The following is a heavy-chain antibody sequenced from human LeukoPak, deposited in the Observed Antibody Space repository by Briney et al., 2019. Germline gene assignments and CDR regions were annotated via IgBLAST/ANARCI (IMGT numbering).Heavy chain of an antibody. V-gene: IGHV4-34*01. CDR3: ARGGIVVVAAAIFRWFDP. Sequence: KPSETLSLTCAVYGGSFSGFYWSWIRQPPGKGLEWIGEINHSGTTNYNPSLKSRVSISVDTSLNQFSLKLSSVTAADTAVYYCARGGIVVVAAAIFRWFDPWGQGTLVTVSS. CDR2: INHSGTT. J-gene: IGHJ5*02. D-gene: IGHD2-2*02. CDR1: GGSFSGFY.